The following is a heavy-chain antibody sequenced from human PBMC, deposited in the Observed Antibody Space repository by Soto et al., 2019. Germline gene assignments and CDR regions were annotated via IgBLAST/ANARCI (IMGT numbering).Heavy chain of an antibody. Sequence: GASVKVSCKASGGTFSSYTISWVRQAPGQGLEWMGRIIPILGTANYAQKFQGRVTITADKSTSTAYMELSSLRSEDTAVYYCARGDYGDYHFDYWGQGTLVTVSS. CDR1: GGTFSSYT. V-gene: IGHV1-69*08. J-gene: IGHJ4*02. D-gene: IGHD4-17*01. CDR3: ARGDYGDYHFDY. CDR2: IIPILGTA.